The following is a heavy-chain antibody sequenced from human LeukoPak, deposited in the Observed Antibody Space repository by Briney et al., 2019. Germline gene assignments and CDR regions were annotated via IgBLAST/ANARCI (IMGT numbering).Heavy chain of an antibody. CDR3: ARVGQLANFDY. D-gene: IGHD6-13*01. V-gene: IGHV4-34*01. J-gene: IGHJ4*02. CDR2: INHSGST. Sequence: SETLSLTCAVYGGSFSGYYWSWIRQPPGKGLEWIGEINHSGSTNYNPSLKSRVTMSVDTSKNQFSLKLSSVTAADTAVYYCARVGQLANFDYWGQGTLVTVSS. CDR1: GGSFSGYY.